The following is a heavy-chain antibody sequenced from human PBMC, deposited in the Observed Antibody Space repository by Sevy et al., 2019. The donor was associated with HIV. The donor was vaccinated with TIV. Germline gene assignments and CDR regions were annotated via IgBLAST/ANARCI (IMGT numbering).Heavy chain of an antibody. CDR1: GGSLSGYY. CDR3: ARGQWEHPF. D-gene: IGHD1-26*01. V-gene: IGHV4-34*01. J-gene: IGHJ4*02. CDR2: IMPSGIT. Sequence: SETLSHTCAVYGGSLSGYYWSWIRQPPGKGLEWIGEIMPSGITNYNPSLKSRVSISIDTSKNQFSLKVNSVTAADTAMYYCARGQWEHPFWGQGTQVTVSS.